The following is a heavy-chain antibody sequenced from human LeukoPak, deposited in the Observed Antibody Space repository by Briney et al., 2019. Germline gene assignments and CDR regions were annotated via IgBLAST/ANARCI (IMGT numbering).Heavy chain of an antibody. Sequence: ASVKVSCKASGYTFTSYYMPWVRQAPGQGLEWMGLINSTGGSTGYAQKFQGRVTMTRDMSTSTDYMELSRLRSEDTAIYYCARDNSVGDNAWWFDPWGQGTLVTVSS. CDR3: ARDNSVGDNAWWFDP. J-gene: IGHJ5*02. V-gene: IGHV1-46*01. D-gene: IGHD1-26*01. CDR2: INSTGGST. CDR1: GYTFTSYY.